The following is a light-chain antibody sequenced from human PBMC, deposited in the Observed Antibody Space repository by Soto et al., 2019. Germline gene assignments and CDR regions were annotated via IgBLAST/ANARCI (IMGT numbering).Light chain of an antibody. Sequence: DIQMTQSPSSLSASVGDRVSITCRASQSISSWLAWYQQKPGKAPKLLMFDTFSLESGVPSRFSGSRSGTEFTLTISSLQADDYANYYCQQYNSYSYTFGQGTKLEIK. CDR2: DTF. CDR3: QQYNSYSYT. CDR1: QSISSW. J-gene: IGKJ2*01. V-gene: IGKV1-5*01.